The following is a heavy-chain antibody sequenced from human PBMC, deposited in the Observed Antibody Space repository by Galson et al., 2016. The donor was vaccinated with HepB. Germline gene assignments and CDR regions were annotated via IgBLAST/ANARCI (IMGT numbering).Heavy chain of an antibody. Sequence: SLRLSCAASGFRFSDYNMNWVRQAPGRGLEWVAYISASSGTIYYADSVKGRFTISRDNANNSLSLKMNSLRAEETAFYYCARPYTYYFGSGSYFDVLHYGMDVLGQGTTVTVSS. CDR1: GFRFSDYN. CDR3: ARPYTYYFGSGSYFDVLHYGMDV. D-gene: IGHD3-10*01. V-gene: IGHV3-48*01. CDR2: ISASSGTI. J-gene: IGHJ6*02.